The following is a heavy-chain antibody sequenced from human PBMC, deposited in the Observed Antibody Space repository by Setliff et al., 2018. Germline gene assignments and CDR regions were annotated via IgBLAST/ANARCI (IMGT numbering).Heavy chain of an antibody. D-gene: IGHD3-10*01. CDR1: GYTFTDFG. Sequence: GASVKVSCKASGYTFTDFGVSWVRQAPGQGLEWVGWISPHNGNTYYAPKFQGTVLMTADTSTTTAYLELRSLRSDDTAVYYCSRLVRFCTRIVCQRLSGDDYWGQGNLVTVSS. CDR3: SRLVRFCTRIVCQRLSGDDY. J-gene: IGHJ4*02. V-gene: IGHV1-18*01. CDR2: ISPHNGNT.